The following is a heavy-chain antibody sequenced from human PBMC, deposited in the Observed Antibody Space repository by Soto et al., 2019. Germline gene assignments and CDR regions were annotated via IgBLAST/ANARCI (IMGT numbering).Heavy chain of an antibody. J-gene: IGHJ4*02. CDR2: IRSKVKNYAT. CDR3: SISYCGGVCPPGDS. Sequence: EVQLVESGGGLGQPGGSLKLSCAASGFSFSGSAMHWVRQASGKGLEWVGRIRSKVKNYATGYSASVKGRFTLSRDDSKNTAYLQMNSLNTEDTAVYYCSISYCGGVCPPGDSWGQGTLVTVSS. D-gene: IGHD2-21*02. CDR1: GFSFSGSA. V-gene: IGHV3-73*02.